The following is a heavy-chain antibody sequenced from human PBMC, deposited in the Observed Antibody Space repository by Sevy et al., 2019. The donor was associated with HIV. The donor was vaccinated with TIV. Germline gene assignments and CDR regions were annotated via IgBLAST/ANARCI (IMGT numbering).Heavy chain of an antibody. Sequence: ASVKVSCKASGYTFTGYYMHWVRQAPGQGLEWMGWINPNSGGTNYAQKFQGRVTMTRDTSISTAYMELSRLRSDDTAVYYCARDPGLYYYYYGMDVWGQGTTVTVSS. CDR1: GYTFTGYY. CDR3: ARDPGLYYYYYGMDV. V-gene: IGHV1-2*02. J-gene: IGHJ6*02. CDR2: INPNSGGT.